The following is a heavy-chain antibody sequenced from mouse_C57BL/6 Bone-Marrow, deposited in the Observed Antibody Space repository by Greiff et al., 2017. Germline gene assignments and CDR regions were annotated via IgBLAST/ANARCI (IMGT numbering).Heavy chain of an antibody. CDR1: GYTFTSYW. J-gene: IGHJ3*01. CDR2: IHPNSGST. V-gene: IGHV1-64*01. CDR3: ARQDYYGSWFAY. Sequence: QVQLQQPGAELVKPGASVKLSCKASGYTFTSYWMHWVKQRPGQGLEWIGMIHPNSGSTNHNEKFKSKATLTVDKSSSTAYMQLSSLTSEDSAVYYGARQDYYGSWFAYWGQGTLVTVSA. D-gene: IGHD1-1*01.